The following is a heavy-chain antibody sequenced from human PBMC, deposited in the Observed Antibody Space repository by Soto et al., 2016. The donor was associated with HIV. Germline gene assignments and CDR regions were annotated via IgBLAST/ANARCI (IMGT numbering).Heavy chain of an antibody. J-gene: IGHJ4*02. CDR1: GFTFNSYG. Sequence: QVQLVESGGGVVQPGRSLRLSCAASGFTFNSYGMHWVRQAPGKGLEWVAVTWYDGSNKYYADSVKGRFTISRDNSKNTLYLQMNSLRAEDTAVYYCARGSSSSGGPSRYWGQGTLVTVSS. CDR2: TWYDGSNK. D-gene: IGHD6-19*01. V-gene: IGHV3-33*01. CDR3: ARGSSSSGGPSRY.